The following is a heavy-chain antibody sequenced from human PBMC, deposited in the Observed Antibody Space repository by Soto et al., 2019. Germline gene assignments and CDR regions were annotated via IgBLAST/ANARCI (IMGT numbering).Heavy chain of an antibody. D-gene: IGHD3-22*01. CDR3: ARCGSSGYSFNSFDP. V-gene: IGHV1-69*13. Sequence: SVKVSCKASGSTFSSYAISWVRQAPGQGLEWMGGIIPIFGTTNYAQEFQGRVTITADESTSTAYMELSSLRSEDTAVYYCARCGSSGYSFNSFDPWGQGTLVTVSS. CDR1: GSTFSSYA. J-gene: IGHJ5*02. CDR2: IIPIFGTT.